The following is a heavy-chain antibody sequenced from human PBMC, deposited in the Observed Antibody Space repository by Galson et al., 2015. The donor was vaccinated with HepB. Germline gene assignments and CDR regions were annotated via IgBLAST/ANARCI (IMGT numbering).Heavy chain of an antibody. CDR2: IDPSDSYT. Sequence: QSGAEVKKPGESLKISCKGSGYSFTSYWIGWARQMPGKGLEWMGRIDPSDSYTNYSPSFQGHVTISADKSISTAYLQWSSLKASEPAMYYCARASLTPHGMDVWGQGTTAPVSS. CDR3: ARASLTPHGMDV. J-gene: IGHJ6*02. V-gene: IGHV5-10-1*01. CDR1: GYSFTSYW.